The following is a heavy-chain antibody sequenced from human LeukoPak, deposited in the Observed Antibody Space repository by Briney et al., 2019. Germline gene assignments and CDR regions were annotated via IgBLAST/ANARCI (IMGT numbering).Heavy chain of an antibody. CDR1: GGTFSSYA. J-gene: IGHJ5*02. Sequence: ASVKVSCKASGGTFSSYAISWVRQAPGQGLEWMGGIIPIFGTANYAQKFQGRVTITADESTSTAYMELSSLRSEDTAVYYCARDSSSWYGNNWFDPWGQGTLVTVS. V-gene: IGHV1-69*13. CDR2: IIPIFGTA. D-gene: IGHD6-13*01. CDR3: ARDSSSWYGNNWFDP.